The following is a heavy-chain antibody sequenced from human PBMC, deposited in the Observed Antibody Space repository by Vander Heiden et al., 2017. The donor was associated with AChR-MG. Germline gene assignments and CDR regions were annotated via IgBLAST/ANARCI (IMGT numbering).Heavy chain of an antibody. CDR3: AKDTQPYRENSGYFFDN. J-gene: IGHJ4*02. CDR1: GFTFRSHV. V-gene: IGHV3-30*18. Sequence: QVQLVESGGGVVQPGRSLRLSCAASGFTFRSHVMHWVRQAPGKGREWVALISYDGSKIHYADSVKGPFTISRDNSKNMLYLEMSSLRTEDTAVYYCAKDTQPYRENSGYFFDNWGQGTLVTVSS. CDR2: ISYDGSKI. D-gene: IGHD3-22*01.